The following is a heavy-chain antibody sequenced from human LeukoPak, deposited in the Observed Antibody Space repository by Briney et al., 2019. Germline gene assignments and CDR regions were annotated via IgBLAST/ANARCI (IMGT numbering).Heavy chain of an antibody. J-gene: IGHJ4*02. CDR2: IYSGGNT. Sequence: GGSLRLSCAASGFTFSSYEMNWVRQAPGKGLEWVSFIYSGGNTHYSDPVKGRFTISRDNSKNTLYLQMNSLRAEDTAVYYCARRAGEYSHPYDYWGQGTLVTVSS. V-gene: IGHV3-53*01. D-gene: IGHD4-17*01. CDR3: ARRAGEYSHPYDY. CDR1: GFTFSSYE.